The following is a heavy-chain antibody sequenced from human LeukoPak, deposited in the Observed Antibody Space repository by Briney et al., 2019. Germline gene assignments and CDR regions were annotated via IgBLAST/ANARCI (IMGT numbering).Heavy chain of an antibody. J-gene: IGHJ4*02. CDR3: ARDLVGATLDY. D-gene: IGHD1-26*01. V-gene: IGHV3-21*01. CDR1: RFTFSSYS. Sequence: GGSLRLSCAASRFTFSSYSMNWVRQAPGKGLEWVSSISSSSSYIYYADSVKGRFTISRDNAKNSLYLQMNSLRAEDTAVYYCARDLVGATLDYWGQGTLVTVSS. CDR2: ISSSSSYI.